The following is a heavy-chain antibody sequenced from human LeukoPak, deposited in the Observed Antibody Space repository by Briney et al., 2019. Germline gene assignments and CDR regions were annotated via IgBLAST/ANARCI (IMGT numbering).Heavy chain of an antibody. Sequence: SVKVSCKASGYTFTSYAISWVRQAPGQGLEWMGGIIPIFGTTNYAQKFQGRVTVTADKSMSTAYMELSSLTSEDTAVYYCARRYCTNGVCYDDRGAFDIWGQGTLVTVSS. CDR2: IIPIFGTT. CDR1: GYTFTSYA. V-gene: IGHV1-69*06. J-gene: IGHJ3*02. D-gene: IGHD2-8*01. CDR3: ARRYCTNGVCYDDRGAFDI.